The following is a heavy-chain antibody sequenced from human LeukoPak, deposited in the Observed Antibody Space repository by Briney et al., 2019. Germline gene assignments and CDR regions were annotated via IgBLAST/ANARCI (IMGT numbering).Heavy chain of an antibody. D-gene: IGHD2-15*01. CDR3: ARYTSGGLSY. Sequence: SETLSLTCAVSGGSMSSYYWSWIRQPPGKGLEWIGYIYYSGSTNYNPSLKSRVTMSVDTSKNQFSLRLSSVTAADTAVYYCARYTSGGLSYWGQGTLVTVSS. J-gene: IGHJ4*02. CDR2: IYYSGST. CDR1: GGSMSSYY. V-gene: IGHV4-59*01.